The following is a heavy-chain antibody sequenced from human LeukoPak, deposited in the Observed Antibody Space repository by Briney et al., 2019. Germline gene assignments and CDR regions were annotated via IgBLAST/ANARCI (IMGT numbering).Heavy chain of an antibody. V-gene: IGHV4-4*02. D-gene: IGHD3-16*01. Sequence: SETLSLTCAVSGGSISSGNWWSWVRQPPGKGLEWIGEIYHSGSTNYNPSLKSRVTISVDSSKNHFSLKLSSVTAADTAVYYCARPGFGGAFDIWGQGTMVTVYS. CDR2: IYHSGST. J-gene: IGHJ3*02. CDR3: ARPGFGGAFDI. CDR1: GGSISSGNW.